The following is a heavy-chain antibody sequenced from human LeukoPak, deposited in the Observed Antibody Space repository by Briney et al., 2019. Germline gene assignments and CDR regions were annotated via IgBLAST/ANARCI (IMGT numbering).Heavy chain of an antibody. CDR3: ARDPEYSSSSGDGDY. Sequence: SVKVSCKASGGTFSSYAISWVRQAPGQGLEWMGGIIPIFGTANYAQKFQGRVTITTDESTSTAYMELSSLRSEDTAVYYCARDPEYSSSSGDGDYWGQGTLVTVSS. V-gene: IGHV1-69*05. J-gene: IGHJ4*02. CDR1: GGTFSSYA. D-gene: IGHD6-6*01. CDR2: IIPIFGTA.